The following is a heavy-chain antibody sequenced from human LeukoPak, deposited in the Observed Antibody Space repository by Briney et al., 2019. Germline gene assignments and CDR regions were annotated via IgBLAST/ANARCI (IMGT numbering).Heavy chain of an antibody. Sequence: SETLSLTCTVSGGSISSSSYNWGWIRQPPGKGLEWIGSVYYTGSAYYNPSLKSRVTISVDTSKNQFSLKLSSVTAADTALYYCARRGMGSSASRFDPWGQGTLVTVSS. CDR3: ARRGMGSSASRFDP. D-gene: IGHD6-6*01. CDR2: VYYTGSA. CDR1: GGSISSSSYN. J-gene: IGHJ5*02. V-gene: IGHV4-39*01.